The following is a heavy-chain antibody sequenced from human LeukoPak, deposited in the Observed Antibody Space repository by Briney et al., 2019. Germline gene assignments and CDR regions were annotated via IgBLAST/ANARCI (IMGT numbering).Heavy chain of an antibody. D-gene: IGHD6-19*01. J-gene: IGHJ4*02. V-gene: IGHV4-39*07. CDR2: IYYSGST. Sequence: SETLSLTCTVSGGSISSSGYFWGWIRQPPGKGLEWIGSIYYSGSTYYNPSLKSRVTISVDTSKNKFSLKLNSVTAADTAVYYCARQDYSGWYYFDYWGQGTLVTVSS. CDR1: GGSISSSGYF. CDR3: ARQDYSGWYYFDY.